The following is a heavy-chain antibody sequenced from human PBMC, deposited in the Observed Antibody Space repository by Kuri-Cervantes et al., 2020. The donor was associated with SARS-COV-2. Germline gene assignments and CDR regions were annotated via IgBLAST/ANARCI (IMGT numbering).Heavy chain of an antibody. CDR3: ARDGEYYYDSSGYFNWFDP. V-gene: IGHV1-2*02. D-gene: IGHD3-22*01. Sequence: ASVKVSCKASGYTFTSYDINWVRQATGQGLKWMGWINPNSGGTNYAQKFQGRVTMTRDTSISTAYMELSRLRSDDTAVYYCARDGEYYYDSSGYFNWFDPWGQGTLVTVSS. CDR1: GYTFTSYD. CDR2: INPNSGGT. J-gene: IGHJ5*02.